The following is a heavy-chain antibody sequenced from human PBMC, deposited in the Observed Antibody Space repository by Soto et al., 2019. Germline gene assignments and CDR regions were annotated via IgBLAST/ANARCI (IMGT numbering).Heavy chain of an antibody. J-gene: IGHJ6*02. CDR2: IKSKTDGATT. D-gene: IGHD3-22*01. CDR3: AKNSRYDSSGYYSPSMDV. Sequence: GGSLRLSCAASGFSFTNAWMSWVRQAPGKGLEWISRIKSKTDGATTDYAGPVKGRFTISRDDSKKTLFVQMNGLKTEDTAVYYCAKNSRYDSSGYYSPSMDVWGQGTTVTVSS. CDR1: GFSFTNAW. V-gene: IGHV3-15*05.